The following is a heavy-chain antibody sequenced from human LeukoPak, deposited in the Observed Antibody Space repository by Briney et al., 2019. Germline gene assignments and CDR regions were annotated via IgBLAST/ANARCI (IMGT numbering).Heavy chain of an antibody. V-gene: IGHV3-23*01. D-gene: IGHD2-15*01. CDR2: ISGSGGTI. CDR3: AKGGVLMVSAIAY. CDR1: GFTFSSYA. Sequence: GSLRLSCAASGFTFSSYAMSWVRQAPGKGLEWVSIISGSGGTIYYADSVKGRLTISRDNSKNTLYLQMNSLGAEDTAVYYCAKGGVLMVSAIAYWGQGTLVAVSS. J-gene: IGHJ4*02.